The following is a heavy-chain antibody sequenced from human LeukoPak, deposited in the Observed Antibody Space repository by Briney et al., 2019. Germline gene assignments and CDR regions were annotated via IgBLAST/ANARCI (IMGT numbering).Heavy chain of an antibody. CDR2: ISNSGSYL. J-gene: IGHJ4*02. Sequence: GGSQILSCAASGFTFSSYGINWVRPAPGKGLEWVSSISNSGSYLSYAESVKGRFSISRDNAKNSLYLQMNNLRAEDTAVYYCARWAPQYYFDYWGQGVLVTVSS. CDR3: ARWAPQYYFDY. V-gene: IGHV3-21*01. CDR1: GFTFSSYG.